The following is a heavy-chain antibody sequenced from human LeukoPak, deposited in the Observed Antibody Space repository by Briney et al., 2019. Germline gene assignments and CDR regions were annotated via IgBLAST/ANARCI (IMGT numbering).Heavy chain of an antibody. CDR3: ARGYSSSWYGLWDY. CDR2: IGWNSGSI. J-gene: IGHJ4*02. CDR1: GFTFDDYA. V-gene: IGHV3-9*01. Sequence: GRSLRLSCAASGFTFDDYAMHWVRQAPGKGLEWVSGIGWNSGSIGYADSVKGRFTISRDNAKNSLYLQMNSLRAEDTALYYCARGYSSSWYGLWDYWGQGTLVTVSS. D-gene: IGHD6-13*01.